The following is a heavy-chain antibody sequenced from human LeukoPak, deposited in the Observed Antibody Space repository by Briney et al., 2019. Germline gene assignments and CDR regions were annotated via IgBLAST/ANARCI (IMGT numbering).Heavy chain of an antibody. Sequence: SETLSLTCTVAGYSISSGYYWAWIRQPPGKGLEWIGNIHTNGYADYNPSLKSRVTMSVDTSKNQFSLKLSSVTAADTAVYYCARGRHYTGIYSDWGQGTLVTVSS. D-gene: IGHD1-26*01. CDR1: GYSISSGYY. J-gene: IGHJ4*02. CDR3: ARGRHYTGIYSD. CDR2: IHTNGYA. V-gene: IGHV4-38-2*02.